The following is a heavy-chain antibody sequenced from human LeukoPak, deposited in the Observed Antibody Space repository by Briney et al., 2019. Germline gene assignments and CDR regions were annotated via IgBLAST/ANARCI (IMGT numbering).Heavy chain of an antibody. CDR1: GGTFSSYA. CDR2: IIPIFGTA. D-gene: IGHD6-13*01. J-gene: IGHJ4*02. Sequence: SVKVSCKASGGTFSSYAISWVRQAPGQGLEWMGGIIPIFGTANYAQKFQGRVTITADESTSTAYMELSSLRSEDTAVYYCARDRGIAAAGTSGDWGQGTLVTVSS. V-gene: IGHV1-69*13. CDR3: ARDRGIAAAGTSGD.